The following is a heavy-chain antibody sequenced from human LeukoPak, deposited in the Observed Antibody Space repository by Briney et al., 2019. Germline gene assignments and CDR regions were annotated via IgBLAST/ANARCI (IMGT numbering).Heavy chain of an antibody. Sequence: SENLSLTCTVSGGSISSYYWSWIRLPPGKGLEWIGYLSKSGNTNYSPSLKSRVTIFGDTSKNQFFLKLSSVTAADTAVYYCARARYVNSFYAFDIWGQGTLVTVSS. J-gene: IGHJ3*02. CDR3: ARARYVNSFYAFDI. CDR2: LSKSGNT. V-gene: IGHV4-59*01. CDR1: GGSISSYY. D-gene: IGHD3-9*01.